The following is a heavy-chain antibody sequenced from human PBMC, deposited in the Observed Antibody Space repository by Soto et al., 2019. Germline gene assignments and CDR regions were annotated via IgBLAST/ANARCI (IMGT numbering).Heavy chain of an antibody. CDR1: GFTFSSYS. CDR2: ISTSGNSI. V-gene: IGHV3-48*01. CDR3: ARDFPFSSTWFAFDS. J-gene: IGHJ4*02. D-gene: IGHD3-10*01. Sequence: VGSLRLSCAASGFTFSSYSMNWVRQAPGKGLEWVSSISTSGNSIYYADFVKGRFTISRDFARNSLDLQMSSLRAEDTAVYYCARDFPFSSTWFAFDSWGQGTLVTVS.